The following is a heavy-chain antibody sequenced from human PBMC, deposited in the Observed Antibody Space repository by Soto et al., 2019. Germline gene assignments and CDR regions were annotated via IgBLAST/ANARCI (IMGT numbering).Heavy chain of an antibody. CDR2: IYYSGST. CDR1: GGSISSYY. D-gene: IGHD6-13*01. J-gene: IGHJ5*02. Sequence: SETLSLTCTVSGGSISSYYWSWIRQPPGKGLKWIGYIYYSGSTNYNPSLKSRVTISVDTSKNQFSLKLSSVTAADTAVYYCARDFIAAAGKMYNWFDPCGQGTLVTVSS. V-gene: IGHV4-59*01. CDR3: ARDFIAAAGKMYNWFDP.